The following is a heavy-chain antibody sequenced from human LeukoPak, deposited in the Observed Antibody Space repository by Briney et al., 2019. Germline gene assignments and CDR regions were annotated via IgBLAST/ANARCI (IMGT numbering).Heavy chain of an antibody. D-gene: IGHD3-10*01. Sequence: SETLSLTCTVSGGSISSYYWSWIRQPPGKGLEWIGYIYYGGSTNYNPSLKSRVTISVDTSKNQFSLKLSSVTAADTAVYYCARGPLWFGESYYYYYYGMDVWGQGTTVTVSS. CDR1: GGSISSYY. V-gene: IGHV4-59*01. CDR2: IYYGGST. J-gene: IGHJ6*02. CDR3: ARGPLWFGESYYYYYYGMDV.